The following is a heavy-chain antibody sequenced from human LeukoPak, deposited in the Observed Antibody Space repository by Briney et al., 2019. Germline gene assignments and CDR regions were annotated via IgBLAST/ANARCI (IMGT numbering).Heavy chain of an antibody. CDR3: AKANYGGNPYDAFDI. J-gene: IGHJ3*02. Sequence: GGSLRLSCAASGFTFSSYAMNWVRQAPGKGLEWVSAISGSGGSTYYAESVKGRFTISRDNSKNTLYLQMSSLRAEDTAVHYCAKANYGGNPYDAFDIWGQGTMVTVSS. CDR1: GFTFSSYA. D-gene: IGHD4-23*01. V-gene: IGHV3-23*01. CDR2: ISGSGGST.